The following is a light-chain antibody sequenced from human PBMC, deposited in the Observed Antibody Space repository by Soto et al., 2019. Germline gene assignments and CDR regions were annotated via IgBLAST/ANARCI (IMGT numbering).Light chain of an antibody. J-gene: IGLJ1*01. CDR1: SSNIGSKT. V-gene: IGLV1-44*01. CDR2: NSY. CDR3: SSWDASLNGYV. Sequence: CVLTQPPSASGIPGQRVTISCSGSSSNIGSKTVNWYQQLPGTVPKLLIYNSYQRPSGVPDRFSASKSGTSASLAISGLQSEDEADYYCSSWDASLNGYVFGTGTKVTVL.